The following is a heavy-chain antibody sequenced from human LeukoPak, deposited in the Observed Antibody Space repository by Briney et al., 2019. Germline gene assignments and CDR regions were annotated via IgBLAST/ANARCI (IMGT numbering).Heavy chain of an antibody. D-gene: IGHD3-10*01. Sequence: GGSLRLSCTASGFTFSSYAMAWVRKAPGKGLGWVSDISGSGRSTFYADSMKGRFTISRDNSKNTLSLQMNSLRAEDTAVYYCAKVYDSGSNYYFDYWGQGTLVTVSS. CDR1: GFTFSSYA. J-gene: IGHJ4*02. CDR2: ISGSGRST. V-gene: IGHV3-23*01. CDR3: AKVYDSGSNYYFDY.